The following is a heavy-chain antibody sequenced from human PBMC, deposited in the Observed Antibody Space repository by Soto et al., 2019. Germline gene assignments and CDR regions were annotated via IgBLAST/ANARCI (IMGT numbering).Heavy chain of an antibody. CDR3: ARDLYPPAYYFAY. J-gene: IGHJ4*02. Sequence: QVQLVQSGAEVKKPGASVKVSCKASGYTFTNHGISWVRQAPGQGLEWLGWISGHNGNTKYAQRLQGRVTMTTDTSTSTAYMELRSLKSDDTAVYYGARDLYPPAYYFAYWGKGTLVTVS. V-gene: IGHV1-18*01. CDR1: GYTFTNHG. CDR2: ISGHNGNT.